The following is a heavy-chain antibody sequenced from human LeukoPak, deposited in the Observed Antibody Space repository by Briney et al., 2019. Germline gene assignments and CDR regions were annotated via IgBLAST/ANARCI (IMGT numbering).Heavy chain of an antibody. CDR3: ARHLPVAGYPYFDY. Sequence: PSETLSLTCAVSGYSISSDCYWGWIRQSPGEGLGWVGGIYHSGGTSYNPSLKSRVTISVDRSKNQFSLKLTSVTAADSAVYYCARHLPVAGYPYFDYWGQGALVTVSS. CDR2: IYHSGGT. D-gene: IGHD6-19*01. J-gene: IGHJ4*02. CDR1: GYSISSDCY. V-gene: IGHV4-38-2*01.